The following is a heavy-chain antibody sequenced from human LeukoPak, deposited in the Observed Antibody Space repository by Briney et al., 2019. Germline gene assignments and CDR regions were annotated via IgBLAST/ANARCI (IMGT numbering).Heavy chain of an antibody. D-gene: IGHD2-21*01. J-gene: IGHJ5*02. CDR3: ARDTAYCGGDCYLFDP. V-gene: IGHV3-30-3*01. Sequence: SCKASGGTFSSYAMHWVRQAPGKGLEWVAVISYVGSNKYYADSVKGRFTISRDNSKNTLYLQMNSLRAEDTAVYYCARDTAYCGGDCYLFDPWGQGTLVTVSS. CDR1: GGTFSSYA. CDR2: ISYVGSNK.